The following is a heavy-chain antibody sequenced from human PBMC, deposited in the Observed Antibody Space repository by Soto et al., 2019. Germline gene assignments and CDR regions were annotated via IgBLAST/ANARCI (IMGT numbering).Heavy chain of an antibody. Sequence: EVQLVESGGGLVQPGGSLRLSCAASGFTFSSYWMHWVRQDPGKGLVWVSSIKTDGTSTQYADSVKGRFTVSRDNAKNTLYLQMNSLRAEDTAVYYCAKDLSWGQCDYWGQGTQVTVFS. J-gene: IGHJ4*02. CDR1: GFTFSSYW. V-gene: IGHV3-74*03. CDR2: IKTDGTST. D-gene: IGHD3-16*01. CDR3: AKDLSWGQCDY.